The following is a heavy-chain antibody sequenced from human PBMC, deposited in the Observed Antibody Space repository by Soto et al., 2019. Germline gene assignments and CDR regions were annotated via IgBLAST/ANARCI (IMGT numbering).Heavy chain of an antibody. CDR3: ERGEVDTATFDP. V-gene: IGHV1-2*02. CDR1: GYTFTGYY. Sequence: QVQLVQSGAEVKKPGASVKVSCKASGYTFTGYYMHWVRQAPGQGLEWMGWINPNTGNTKYVQKFRGRVIMTRDTSISTAYMELSRLTADDPGVYYCERGEVDTATFDPWGQGPLVTVSS. D-gene: IGHD5-18*01. CDR2: INPNTGNT. J-gene: IGHJ5*02.